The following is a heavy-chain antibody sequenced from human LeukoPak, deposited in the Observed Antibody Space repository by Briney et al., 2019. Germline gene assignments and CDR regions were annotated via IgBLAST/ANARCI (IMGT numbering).Heavy chain of an antibody. V-gene: IGHV3-30*04. CDR1: GFXFSTYA. CDR3: AKGRPVDY. J-gene: IGHJ4*02. CDR2: ISYDGSNK. Sequence: PGTSLRLSCAASGFXFSTYAMHWVRQAPGKGLEWVPVISYDGSNKYYADSVKGRFTISRDNSKNTLYLQMNSLRAEDTAVYYCAKGRPVDYWCQGTLVTVSS.